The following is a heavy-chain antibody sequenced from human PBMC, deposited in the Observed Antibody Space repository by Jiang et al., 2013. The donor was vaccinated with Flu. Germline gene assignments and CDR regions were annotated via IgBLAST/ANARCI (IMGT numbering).Heavy chain of an antibody. V-gene: IGHV3-7*03. J-gene: IGHJ4*02. D-gene: IGHD6-13*01. CDR3: ARYYSGYSSSAAFDY. CDR1: GFTFSNYW. CDR2: IKQDGSEK. Sequence: QLVESGGGLVQPGGSLRLSCAASGFTFSNYWMTWVRQAPGKGLEWVANIKQDGSEKNYVDSAKGRFTISRDNAESSLYLQMNSLRAEDTALYYCARYYSGYSSSAAFDYWGLGTLVTVSS.